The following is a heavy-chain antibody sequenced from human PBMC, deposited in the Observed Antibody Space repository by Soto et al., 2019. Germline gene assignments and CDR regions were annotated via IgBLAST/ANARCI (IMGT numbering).Heavy chain of an antibody. V-gene: IGHV5-51*01. CDR2: IYPGDSDT. Sequence: PGESLKISCKGSGYSFTSYWIGWVRQMPGKGLEWMGIIYPGDSDTRYSPSFQGQVTISADKSISTAYLQWSSLKASDTAMYYCATYTVVPAATYGMDVWGQGTTVTVSS. CDR1: GYSFTSYW. CDR3: ATYTVVPAATYGMDV. J-gene: IGHJ6*02. D-gene: IGHD2-2*01.